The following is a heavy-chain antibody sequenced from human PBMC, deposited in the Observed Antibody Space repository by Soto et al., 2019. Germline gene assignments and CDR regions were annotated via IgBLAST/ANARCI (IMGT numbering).Heavy chain of an antibody. J-gene: IGHJ6*02. CDR1: GFTFSIHA. V-gene: IGHV3-30-3*01. CDR2: ISYDGNNI. CDR3: ARRDSYGGPNNCGMDV. Sequence: QVQLVESGGGVVQRGRSLRLSCAASGFTFSIHAMHWVRQAPGKGLEWVAVISYDGNNIVYADSVKGRFTISRDNSENTLSLQMNRLREEDTGVYYCARRDSYGGPNNCGMDVWGQGTTVTV. D-gene: IGHD5-18*01.